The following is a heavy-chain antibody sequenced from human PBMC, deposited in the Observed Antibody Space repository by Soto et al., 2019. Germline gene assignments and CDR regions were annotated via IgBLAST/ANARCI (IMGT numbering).Heavy chain of an antibody. V-gene: IGHV3-21*03. J-gene: IGHJ4*02. D-gene: IGHD2-15*01. CDR2: ISSSSSYI. Sequence: PGGSLRLSCAASGFTFSSYSMNWVRQAPGKGLEWVSSISSSSSYIYYTDSVKGRFTISRDNAENSLYLQMNSLMAGDTAVYYCGRAGSRNKWSDAPIDYWGQGTRVTVSS. CDR1: GFTFSSYS. CDR3: GRAGSRNKWSDAPIDY.